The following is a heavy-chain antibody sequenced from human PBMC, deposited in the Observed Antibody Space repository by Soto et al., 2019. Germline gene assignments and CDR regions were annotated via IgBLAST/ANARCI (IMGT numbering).Heavy chain of an antibody. D-gene: IGHD5-18*01. V-gene: IGHV5-51*01. J-gene: IGHJ6*02. Sequence: GESLKISCKGSGYSFINYWIGWVRQMPGKGLEWTGIIYPGDSDTRYSPSFQGQVTISVDTSISTAYLQWSSLKASDSAMYYCARFKSTAMAGYYYYGMDVWGQGTTVTVSS. CDR2: IYPGDSDT. CDR1: GYSFINYW. CDR3: ARFKSTAMAGYYYYGMDV.